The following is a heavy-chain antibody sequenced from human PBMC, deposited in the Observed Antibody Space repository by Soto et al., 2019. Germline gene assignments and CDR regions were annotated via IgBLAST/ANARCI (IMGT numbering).Heavy chain of an antibody. J-gene: IGHJ5*02. CDR1: GFTFSSYA. CDR3: AKDLFENTYYDFWSCVGFDP. CDR2: ISGSGGST. V-gene: IGHV3-23*01. Sequence: GGSLRLSCAASGFTFSSYAMSWVRQAPGKGLEWVSAISGSGGSTYYADSVKGRFTFSRDNSKNTLYLQMNSLRAEDTAVYYWAKDLFENTYYDFWSCVGFDPWGQGTLVTVSS. D-gene: IGHD3-3*01.